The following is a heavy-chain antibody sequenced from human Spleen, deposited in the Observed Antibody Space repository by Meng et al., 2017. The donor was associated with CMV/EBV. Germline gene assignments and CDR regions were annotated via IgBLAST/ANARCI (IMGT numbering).Heavy chain of an antibody. CDR1: GYTFTGYY. D-gene: IGHD3-3*01. CDR2: INPNTGDT. CDR3: AGGPYYDFWSGYYLDY. J-gene: IGHJ4*02. Sequence: ASVKVSCKTSGYTFTGYYMHWVRQAPGQGLEWMGWINPNTGDTNYAQKFQGRVTMTRDTSISTAYMDLSRLRSEDTAVYYCAGGPYYDFWSGYYLDYWGQGTLVTVSS. V-gene: IGHV1-2*02.